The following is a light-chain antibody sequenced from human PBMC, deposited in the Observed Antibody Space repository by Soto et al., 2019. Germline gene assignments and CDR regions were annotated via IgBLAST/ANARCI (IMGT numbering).Light chain of an antibody. CDR3: MQALQTPPT. CDR1: QSLLHSNGYNY. Sequence: DIVMSKSPLSLPVTPGEPASLSCRSSQSLLHSNGYNYLDWYLQKPGQSPQLLIYLGSNRASGVPDRFSGSGSGTDFTLKISRVEAEDVGVYYCMQALQTPPTFGQGTKVDIK. V-gene: IGKV2-28*01. J-gene: IGKJ1*01. CDR2: LGS.